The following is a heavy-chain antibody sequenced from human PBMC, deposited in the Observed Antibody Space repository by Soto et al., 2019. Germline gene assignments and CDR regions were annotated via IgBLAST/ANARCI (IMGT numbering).Heavy chain of an antibody. D-gene: IGHD5-12*01. V-gene: IGHV3-30-3*01. CDR3: AREDGYNSPDYYYYGMDV. Sequence: GSLRLSCAASGFTFSSYAMHWVRQAPGKGLEWVAVISYDGSNKYYADSVKGRFTISRDNSKNTLYLQMNSLRAEDTAVYYCAREDGYNSPDYYYYGMDVWGQGTTVTVSS. CDR1: GFTFSSYA. J-gene: IGHJ6*02. CDR2: ISYDGSNK.